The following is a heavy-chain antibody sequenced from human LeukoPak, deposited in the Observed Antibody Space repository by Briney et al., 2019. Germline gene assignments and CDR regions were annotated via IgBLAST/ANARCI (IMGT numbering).Heavy chain of an antibody. CDR1: GLTFGNNW. CDR2: INSDGGGA. Sequence: PGGSLRLSCAASGLTFGNNWMHWVRHGPGKGLVSLSRINSDGGGAIYADSVKGRFTVSRDNAKNTLYLQMNSLRAEDTAVYYCARDVPHNWFDTWGQGTLVTVSS. V-gene: IGHV3-74*01. CDR3: ARDVPHNWFDT. J-gene: IGHJ5*02.